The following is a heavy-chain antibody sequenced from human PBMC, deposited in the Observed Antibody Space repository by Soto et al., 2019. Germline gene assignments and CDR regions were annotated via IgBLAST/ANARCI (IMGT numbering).Heavy chain of an antibody. V-gene: IGHV4-59*01. J-gene: IGHJ5*02. CDR3: ARFNWNRWFDP. CDR1: GGSISSYY. Sequence: SETLSLTCTVSGGSISSYYWSWIRQPPGKGLEWIGYIYYSGSTNYNPSLKSRVTISVDTSKNQFSLKLSSVTAADTAVYYCARFNWNRWFDPWGQGTLVTVSS. CDR2: IYYSGST. D-gene: IGHD1-1*01.